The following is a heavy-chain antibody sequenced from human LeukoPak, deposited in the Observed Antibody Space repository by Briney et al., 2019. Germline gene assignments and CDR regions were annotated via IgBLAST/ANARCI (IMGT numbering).Heavy chain of an antibody. D-gene: IGHD5-12*01. CDR3: ARHKSVLDMVATITRRSTLFDY. CDR2: IYYSGST. Sequence: SETLSRNGTISGGSSSSSSYYWGWIRQPPGKGLEWIGSIYYSGSTYYNPSLKSRVTISVDTSKNQFSLNLSSVTAADTAVYYCARHKSVLDMVATITRRSTLFDYWDQGTLVTVSS. J-gene: IGHJ4*02. V-gene: IGHV4-39*01. CDR1: GGSSSSSSYY.